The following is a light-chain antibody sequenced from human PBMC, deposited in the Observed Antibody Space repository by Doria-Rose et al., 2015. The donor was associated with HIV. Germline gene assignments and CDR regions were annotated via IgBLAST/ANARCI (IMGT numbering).Light chain of an antibody. CDR2: DGS. J-gene: IGKJ1*01. CDR3: HQYGTSWT. CDR1: QSFSSPY. Sequence: TQSPGTLSLSPVDRATLTCTASQSFSSPYLAWYQQKPGQAPSLLIYDGSTRATGIPDRFSASGSGTDFTLTINRLEPEDFALYYCHQYGTSWTFGQGTKVEI. V-gene: IGKV3-20*01.